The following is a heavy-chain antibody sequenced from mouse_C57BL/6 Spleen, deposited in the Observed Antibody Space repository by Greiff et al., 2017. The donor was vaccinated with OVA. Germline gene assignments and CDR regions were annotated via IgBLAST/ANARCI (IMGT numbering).Heavy chain of an antibody. CDR1: GYTFTSYW. CDR2: IDPSDSYT. Sequence: VQLQQPGAELVKPGASVKLSCKASGYTFTSYWMQWVKQRPGQGLEWIGEIDPSDSYTNYNQKFKGKATLTVDTSSSTAYMQLSSLTSEDSAVYYCARRSGYDFDYWGQGTTLTVSS. V-gene: IGHV1-50*01. D-gene: IGHD3-2*02. J-gene: IGHJ2*01. CDR3: ARRSGYDFDY.